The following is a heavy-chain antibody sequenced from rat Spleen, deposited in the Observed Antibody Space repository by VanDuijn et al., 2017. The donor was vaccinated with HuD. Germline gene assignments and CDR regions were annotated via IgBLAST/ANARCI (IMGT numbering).Heavy chain of an antibody. J-gene: IGHJ1*01. V-gene: IGHV5-7*01. CDR3: VRLLGAPDWYFDF. CDR2: ITHDGTST. CDR1: GFIFSHYN. Sequence: EVQLVESGGGLVQPRRSLKLSCAASGFIFSHYNMSWVRQAPKKGLEWVATITHDGTSTFYRGSLKGRFTISRDNAKSTLYLQMDSLRSEDTATYYCVRLLGAPDWYFDFWGPGTMVTVSS. D-gene: IGHD5-1*01.